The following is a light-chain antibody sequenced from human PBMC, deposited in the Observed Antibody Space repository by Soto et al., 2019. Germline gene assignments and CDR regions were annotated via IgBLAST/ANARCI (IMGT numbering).Light chain of an antibody. Sequence: QSVLTQPASVSGSPGQSITISCTGTSSDVGGYNYVSWYQQHPGKAPKLMIYEVSNRPSGVANRFSGSKSGNTASLTISGLQDDDEDDYYCSSSTSSTNEVFGAGTKVTVL. CDR2: EVS. V-gene: IGLV2-14*01. CDR1: SSDVGGYNY. CDR3: SSSTSSTNEV. J-gene: IGLJ1*01.